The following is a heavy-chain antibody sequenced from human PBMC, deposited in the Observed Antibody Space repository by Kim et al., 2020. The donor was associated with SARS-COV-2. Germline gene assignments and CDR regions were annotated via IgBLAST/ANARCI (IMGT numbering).Heavy chain of an antibody. V-gene: IGHV3-30*18. CDR2: ITHDGSNK. D-gene: IGHD3-3*01. CDR3: AKAVGITEVAIFGVVNYFGRDV. CDR1: GFTFSGYG. J-gene: IGHJ6*02. Sequence: GGSLRLSCAASGFTFSGYGMHWVRQAPGKGLEWVAAITHDGSNKYYADSVKGRFTISRDNSKNTLFLQMNGLRAEDTAVYYCAKAVGITEVAIFGVVNYFGRDVWGQGTTVTVSS.